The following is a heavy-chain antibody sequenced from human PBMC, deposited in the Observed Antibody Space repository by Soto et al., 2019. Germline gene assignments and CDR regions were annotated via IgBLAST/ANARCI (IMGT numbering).Heavy chain of an antibody. CDR3: TRQSETYYDSSGYYFDY. V-gene: IGHV5-51*01. CDR1: GYSFTSYW. CDR2: IYPGDSYA. D-gene: IGHD3-22*01. Sequence: GASLKISCKGSGYSFTSYWIGWVRQMPGKGLEWMGIIYPGDSYANYSPSFQGHVTISADKSISTAYLQWSSLKASDTAMYYCTRQSETYYDSSGYYFDYWGQGTLVTVSS. J-gene: IGHJ4*02.